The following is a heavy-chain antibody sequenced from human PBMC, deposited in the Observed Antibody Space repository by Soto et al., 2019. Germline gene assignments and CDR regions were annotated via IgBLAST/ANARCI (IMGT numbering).Heavy chain of an antibody. V-gene: IGHV3-66*01. Sequence: EVQLVESGGGLVQPGGSLRLSCAASGFTVSSNYMSWVRQAPGKGLDWVSVIYSGGSTYYADCVKGRFTIYRDDSKDTLYLQMNSLSAEDTAVYYCARDQGYSHYWGQGTLVTVSS. CDR3: ARDQGYSHY. CDR1: GFTVSSNY. D-gene: IGHD5-18*01. CDR2: IYSGGST. J-gene: IGHJ4*02.